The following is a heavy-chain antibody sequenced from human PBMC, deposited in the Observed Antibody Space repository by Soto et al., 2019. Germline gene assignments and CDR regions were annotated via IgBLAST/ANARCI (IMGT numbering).Heavy chain of an antibody. J-gene: IGHJ5*02. V-gene: IGHV4-59*01. D-gene: IGHD3-3*01. CDR3: ARVNDFWTGYYSTNWFDP. CDR1: GGSISSYY. Sequence: ETLSLTCTVSGGSISSYYWTWIRQPPGKGLEWIGYIYYSGSTNHNPSLKSRVTISVDTSKNQFSLKLSSVTAADTAVYYCARVNDFWTGYYSTNWFDPWGQGTLVTVSS. CDR2: IYYSGST.